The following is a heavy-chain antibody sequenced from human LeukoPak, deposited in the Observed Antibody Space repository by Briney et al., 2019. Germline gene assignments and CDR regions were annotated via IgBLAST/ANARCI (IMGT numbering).Heavy chain of an antibody. J-gene: IGHJ3*02. V-gene: IGHV1-24*01. D-gene: IGHD1-7*01. CDR1: GYTLTELS. CDR2: FDPEDGET. CDR3: ATGNYNWNYDRNGAFDI. Sequence: GASVKVSCKVSGYTLTELSMHWVRQAPGKGLEWMGGFDPEDGETIYAQKFQGRVTMTEDTSTDTAYMELSSLRSEDTAVYYCATGNYNWNYDRNGAFDIWGQGTMVTVSS.